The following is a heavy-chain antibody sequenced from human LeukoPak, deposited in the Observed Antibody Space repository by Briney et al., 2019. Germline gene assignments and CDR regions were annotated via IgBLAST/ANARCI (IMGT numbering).Heavy chain of an antibody. Sequence: GGSLRLSCAASGFTVSSNYMSWVRQAPGKGLVWVSRISGDGSNTIYADSAKGRFTISRDNAKNTLYLQMNSLRVEDTAVYYCGRGAHIDFWGQGTLVTVSS. J-gene: IGHJ4*02. CDR3: GRGAHIDF. CDR1: GFTVSSNY. D-gene: IGHD1-26*01. V-gene: IGHV3-74*01. CDR2: ISGDGSNT.